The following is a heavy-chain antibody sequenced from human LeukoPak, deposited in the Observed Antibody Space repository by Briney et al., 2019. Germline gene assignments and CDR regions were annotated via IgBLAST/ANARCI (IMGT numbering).Heavy chain of an antibody. CDR1: GGSFSGYY. Sequence: SETLSLTCAVYGGSFSGYYWSWIRQPPGKGLEWIGEINHSGSTNYNPSLKSRVTISVDTSKNQFSLKLSSVTAADTAVYYCARGENHRGYSGYEAVGSGGRCHSLANWFDPWGQGTLVTVSS. J-gene: IGHJ5*02. D-gene: IGHD5-12*01. V-gene: IGHV4-34*01. CDR2: INHSGST. CDR3: ARGENHRGYSGYEAVGSGGRCHSLANWFDP.